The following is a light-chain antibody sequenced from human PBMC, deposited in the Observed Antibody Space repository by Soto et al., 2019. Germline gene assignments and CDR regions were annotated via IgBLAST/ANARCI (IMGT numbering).Light chain of an antibody. V-gene: IGKV1-27*01. Sequence: DIQMTQSPSSLSASVGDRVTITCRASQGISNYLAWYQQKPGKVPKLLIYAASTLQSWVPSRFSGSGSGKDFTLTITSLQTEDGATYYCQKYNSAPLTFGQGTKLEIK. CDR3: QKYNSAPLT. CDR2: AAS. CDR1: QGISNY. J-gene: IGKJ2*01.